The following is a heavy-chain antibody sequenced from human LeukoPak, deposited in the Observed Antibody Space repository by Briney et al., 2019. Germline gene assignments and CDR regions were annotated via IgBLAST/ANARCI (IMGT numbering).Heavy chain of an antibody. D-gene: IGHD3-22*01. V-gene: IGHV1-2*02. Sequence: ASLKVSCKAAGYTYTGYYMNWVRQAPGQSLEWMGWINPNSGGTNYAQKFQGRVTMTRDTSISTAYMELRRLRSDDTAVYYCARDGGPDYYDSSGYYLYYYYYYMDVWGKGTTVTVSS. CDR2: INPNSGGT. CDR1: GYTYTGYY. CDR3: ARDGGPDYYDSSGYYLYYYYYYMDV. J-gene: IGHJ6*03.